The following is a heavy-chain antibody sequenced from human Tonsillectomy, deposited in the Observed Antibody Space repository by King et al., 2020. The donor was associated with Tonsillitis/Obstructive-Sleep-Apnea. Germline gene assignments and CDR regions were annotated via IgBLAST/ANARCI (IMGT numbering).Heavy chain of an antibody. CDR2: INHSGST. CDR1: GGSFSGYY. D-gene: IGHD2-2*02. V-gene: IGHV4-34*01. Sequence: VQLQQWGAGLFKPSETLSLTCAVYGGSFSGYYWSWIRQPPGKGLEWIGEINHSGSTNYIPSLKSRVTISVDTSKNQFSLKLSSVTAADTAVYYCARGREDIVVVPAAIQAAVDYWGQGTLVTVSS. CDR3: ARGREDIVVVPAAIQAAVDY. J-gene: IGHJ4*02.